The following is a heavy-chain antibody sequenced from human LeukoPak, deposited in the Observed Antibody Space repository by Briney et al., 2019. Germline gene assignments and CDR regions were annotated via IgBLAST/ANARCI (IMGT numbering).Heavy chain of an antibody. Sequence: KPSETLSLTCTVSGGSTSSYYWSWIRQPPGKGLEWIGYIYYSGSTNYNPSLKSRVTISVDTSKNQFSLKLSSVTAADTAVYYCAGDTANFDYWGQGTLVTVSS. CDR3: AGDTANFDY. V-gene: IGHV4-59*01. CDR2: IYYSGST. D-gene: IGHD5-18*01. CDR1: GGSTSSYY. J-gene: IGHJ4*02.